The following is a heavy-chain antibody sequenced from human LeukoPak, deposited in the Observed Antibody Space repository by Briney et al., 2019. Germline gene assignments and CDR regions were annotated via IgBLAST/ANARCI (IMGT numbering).Heavy chain of an antibody. D-gene: IGHD3-10*01. Sequence: GGSLRLSCAASGFTFSSYSMNWVRQAPGKGLEWVSSISSSSSYIYYADSVKGRFTISRDNAKNSLYLQMNSLRAEDTAVYYCASALWFGESSDYWGQGTLVTVSS. CDR2: ISSSSSYI. CDR3: ASALWFGESSDY. J-gene: IGHJ4*02. CDR1: GFTFSSYS. V-gene: IGHV3-21*01.